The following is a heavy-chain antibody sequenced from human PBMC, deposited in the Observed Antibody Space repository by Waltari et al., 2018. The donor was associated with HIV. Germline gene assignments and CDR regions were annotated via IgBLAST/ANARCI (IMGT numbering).Heavy chain of an antibody. J-gene: IGHJ6*02. CDR2: IKPNTGNP. CDR1: GYTFTSYA. D-gene: IGHD3-16*02. V-gene: IGHV7-4-1*02. Sequence: QVQLVQSGSELKKPGASVKVSCKASGYTFTSYAMNWVRQAPGQGLEWMGWIKPNTGNPTYAQGFTGRFVFSLDTSVSTAYLQISSLKAEDTAVYYCASPIMITFGGVIASPGMDVWGQGTTVTVSS. CDR3: ASPIMITFGGVIASPGMDV.